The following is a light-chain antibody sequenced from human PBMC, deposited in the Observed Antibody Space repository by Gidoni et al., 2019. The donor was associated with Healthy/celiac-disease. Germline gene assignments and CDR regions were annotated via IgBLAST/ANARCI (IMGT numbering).Light chain of an antibody. CDR2: GKN. CDR1: SLRSYY. Sequence: SSELTQDPAVSVALGQTVRITCQGDSLRSYYASWYQQKPGQAPVLVIYGKNNRPSGIPDRFSGSSSGNTASLTITGAQAEDEADYYCNSRDSSGNHLWGGVVFGGGTKLTVL. J-gene: IGLJ2*01. CDR3: NSRDSSGNHLWGGVV. V-gene: IGLV3-19*01.